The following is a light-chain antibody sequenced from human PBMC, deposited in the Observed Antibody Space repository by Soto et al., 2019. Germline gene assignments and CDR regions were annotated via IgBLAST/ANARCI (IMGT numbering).Light chain of an antibody. CDR2: AAS. V-gene: IGKV3-20*01. CDR3: HQYHSPPQT. CDR1: QTMTRAY. Sequence: EIVLMQSPGTLSLSPGERATLSCRASQTMTRAYVAWYQQKPGQAPRLLIYAASYRATGISDKSSGSGSGTDFSLTISRLEPEDSAVYYCHQYHSPPQTFGQGTKVDIK. J-gene: IGKJ2*01.